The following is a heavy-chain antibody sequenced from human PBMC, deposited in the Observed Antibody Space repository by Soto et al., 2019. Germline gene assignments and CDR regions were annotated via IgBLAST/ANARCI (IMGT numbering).Heavy chain of an antibody. J-gene: IGHJ4*02. CDR3: ANDSVQRLGELSFLSYY. CDR1: GFTFSSYG. CDR2: ISYDGSNK. Sequence: GGSLRLSCAASGFTFSSYGMHWVRQAPGKGLEWVAVISYDGSNKYYADSVKGRFTISRDNSKNTLYLQMNSLRAEDTAVYYCANDSVQRLGELSFLSYYWGQGPLVTVSS. D-gene: IGHD3-16*02. V-gene: IGHV3-30*18.